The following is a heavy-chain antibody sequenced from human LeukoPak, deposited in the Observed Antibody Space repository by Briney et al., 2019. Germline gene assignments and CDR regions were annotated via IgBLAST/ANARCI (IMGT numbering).Heavy chain of an antibody. CDR3: AREVAVSRYGLDY. J-gene: IGHJ4*02. D-gene: IGHD5-18*01. CDR1: GGSISSYY. CDR2: IYTTGST. Sequence: SETLSLTCNVSGGSISSYYWTWIRQSAGKGLEWIGRIYTTGSTNYYPSLKSRVTMSIDTSTSQFSLNLTSVTAADTAAYYCAREVAVSRYGLDYWGQGILVTVSS. V-gene: IGHV4-4*07.